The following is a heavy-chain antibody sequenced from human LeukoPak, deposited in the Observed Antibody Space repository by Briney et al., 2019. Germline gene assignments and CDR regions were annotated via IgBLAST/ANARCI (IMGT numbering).Heavy chain of an antibody. CDR1: GGSISSSTSY. V-gene: IGHV4-39*07. CDR2: IYYSGST. D-gene: IGHD3-22*01. CDR3: ARGPDFYDSSGYYPI. Sequence: PSEALSLTCTVSGGSISSSTSYWGWIRQPPGKGLEYIGFIYYSGSTYYSPSLKSRVTISVDRSKNQFSLKLSSVTAADTAVYYCARGPDFYDSSGYYPIWGQGTLVTVSS. J-gene: IGHJ4*02.